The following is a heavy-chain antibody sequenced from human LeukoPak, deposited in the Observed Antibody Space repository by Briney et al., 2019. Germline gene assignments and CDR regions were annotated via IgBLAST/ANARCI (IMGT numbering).Heavy chain of an antibody. D-gene: IGHD5-12*01. Sequence: GGSLRLSCATSGFIFNNYWMSWVRQAPGKGLEWVANIKQDGSEKYYVDSVKGRFTVSRDNAKNSLFLQMNSLRAEDTAVYYCARDVGSYSGYDRREVFVNYWGQGTLVTVSS. CDR1: GFIFNNYW. J-gene: IGHJ4*02. CDR2: IKQDGSEK. V-gene: IGHV3-7*03. CDR3: ARDVGSYSGYDRREVFVNY.